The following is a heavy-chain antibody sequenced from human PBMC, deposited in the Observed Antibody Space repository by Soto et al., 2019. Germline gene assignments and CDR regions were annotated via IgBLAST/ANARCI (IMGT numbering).Heavy chain of an antibody. V-gene: IGHV1-2*04. D-gene: IGHD2-21*02. J-gene: IGHJ4*02. CDR3: ARESVALTKDFDY. Sequence: ASVKVSCKASGYTLIDYYMHWVRQAPGQGPEWMGCINPKGGGTKYAQKFQDWVTMTWDTSISTAYMELNRLRSDDTAVYYCARESVALTKDFDYWGQGTLVTVSS. CDR2: INPKGGGT. CDR1: GYTLIDYY.